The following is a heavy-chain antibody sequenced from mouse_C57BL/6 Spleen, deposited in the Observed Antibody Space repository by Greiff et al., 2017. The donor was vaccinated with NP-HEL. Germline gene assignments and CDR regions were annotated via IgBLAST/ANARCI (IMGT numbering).Heavy chain of an antibody. Sequence: QVHVKQPGAELVMPGASVKLSCKASGYTFTSYWMHWVKQRPGQGLEWIGEIDPSDSYTNYNQKFKGKSTLTVDKSSSTAYMQLSSLTSEDSAVYYCARGITTVVPYFDYWGQGTTLTVSS. D-gene: IGHD1-1*01. CDR2: IDPSDSYT. V-gene: IGHV1-69*01. CDR3: ARGITTVVPYFDY. J-gene: IGHJ2*01. CDR1: GYTFTSYW.